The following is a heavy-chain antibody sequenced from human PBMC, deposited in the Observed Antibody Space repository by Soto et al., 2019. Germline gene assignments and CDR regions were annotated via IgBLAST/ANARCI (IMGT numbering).Heavy chain of an antibody. D-gene: IGHD2-15*01. J-gene: IGHJ3*02. CDR3: ARDLYCSGGSCYPIVGAFDI. Sequence: GGSLRLSCAASGFTFSSYAMHWVRQAPGKGLEWVAVISYDGSNKYYADSVKGRFTISRDNSKNTLYLQMNSLRAEDTAVYYCARDLYCSGGSCYPIVGAFDIWGQGTMVTVSS. V-gene: IGHV3-30-3*01. CDR2: ISYDGSNK. CDR1: GFTFSSYA.